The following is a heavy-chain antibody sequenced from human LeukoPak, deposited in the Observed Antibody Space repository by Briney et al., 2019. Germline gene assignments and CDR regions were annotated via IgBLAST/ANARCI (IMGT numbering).Heavy chain of an antibody. D-gene: IGHD1-26*01. V-gene: IGHV3-74*01. J-gene: IGHJ4*02. CDR2: IASDGST. Sequence: GGSLRLSCAASGFTFSSYWMHWVRQAPGKGLVWVSRIASDGSTVYADSVKGRFTISRDNAKDTVYLQKNSLRVEDTAVYYCIGSGGWPGYWGQGTLVTVSP. CDR1: GFTFSSYW. CDR3: IGSGGWPGY.